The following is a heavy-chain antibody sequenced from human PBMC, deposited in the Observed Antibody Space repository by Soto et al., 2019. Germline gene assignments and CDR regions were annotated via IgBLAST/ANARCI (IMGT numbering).Heavy chain of an antibody. Sequence: GGSLRLSCAGSGFTFGADWMTWVRQAPGKGLEWVANINRAGDDKYYMDSVKGRFTISRDNAKNSLYLQMNSLRVEDTAVYYCTRDLDTSGSAPISEYWGQGTLVTVSS. V-gene: IGHV3-7*03. D-gene: IGHD3-22*01. CDR1: GFTFGADW. CDR2: INRAGDDK. CDR3: TRDLDTSGSAPISEY. J-gene: IGHJ4*02.